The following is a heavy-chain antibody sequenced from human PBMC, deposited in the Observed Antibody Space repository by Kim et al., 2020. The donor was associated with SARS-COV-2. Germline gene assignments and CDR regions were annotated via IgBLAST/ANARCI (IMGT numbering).Heavy chain of an antibody. D-gene: IGHD6-6*01. CDR2: IYYSGST. J-gene: IGHJ6*03. V-gene: IGHV4-39*01. CDR3: ARRCPSIAARNTYYYYMDV. Sequence: SETLSLTCTVSGGSISSSSYYWGWIRQPPGKGLEWIGSIYYSGSTYYNPSLKSRVTISVDTSKNQFSLKLSSVTAADTAVYYCARRCPSIAARNTYYYYMDVWGKGTTVTVSS. CDR1: GGSISSSSYY.